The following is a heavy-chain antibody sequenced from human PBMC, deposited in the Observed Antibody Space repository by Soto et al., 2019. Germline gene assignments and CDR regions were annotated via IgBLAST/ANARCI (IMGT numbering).Heavy chain of an antibody. V-gene: IGHV3-11*05. J-gene: IGHJ1*01. D-gene: IGHD6-19*01. CDR1: GFTFSDYY. Sequence: QVPLVESGGGLVKPGGSLRLSCAASGFTFSDYYMSWIRQAPGKGLEWVSYISSSSSYTNYADSVKGRFTISRDNAKNSLYLQMNSLRAEDTAVYYCASPGSQQWLRQGGYFQRWGQGTLVTVSS. CDR2: ISSSSSYT. CDR3: ASPGSQQWLRQGGYFQR.